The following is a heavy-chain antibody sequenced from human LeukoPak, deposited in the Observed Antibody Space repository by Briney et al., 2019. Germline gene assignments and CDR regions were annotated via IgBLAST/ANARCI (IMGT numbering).Heavy chain of an antibody. J-gene: IGHJ4*02. CDR3: ARRNLFDY. CDR2: IKQDGSDK. CDR1: GFTFTGYW. Sequence: PGGSLRLSCAASGFTFTGYWMNWVRQAPGKGLEWVAGIKQDGSDKYYVDSVKGRFTISRDNAKNSVYLQMNSLRADDTAVYYCARRNLFDYWGQGTLVTVSS. V-gene: IGHV3-7*01.